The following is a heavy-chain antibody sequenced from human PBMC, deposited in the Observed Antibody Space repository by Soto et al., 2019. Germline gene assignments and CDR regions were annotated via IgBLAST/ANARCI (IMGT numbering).Heavy chain of an antibody. J-gene: IGHJ4*02. CDR1: GASISSGAYY. Sequence: QVQLQESGPGLVKPSQTLSLTCTVSGASISSGAYYWSWIRQQPGKGLEWVGYIYYTGNSYYNPSLKSRISMSIDTSNNQFSLRLSSVTAADTAVYYWAAGSGTHYSVATGFDFWGLGTLVTVSP. CDR2: IYYTGNS. CDR3: AAGSGTHYSVATGFDF. D-gene: IGHD3-10*01. V-gene: IGHV4-31*03.